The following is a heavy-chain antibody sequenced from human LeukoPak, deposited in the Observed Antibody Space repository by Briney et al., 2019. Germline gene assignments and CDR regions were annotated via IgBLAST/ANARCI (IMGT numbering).Heavy chain of an antibody. Sequence: ASVTVSCKASGGTFSSYAISWVGQAPGQGLEWMGGIIPIFGTANYAQKFQGRVTITADESTSTAYMELSSLRSEDTAVYYCARGRWQHLANWFDPWGQGTLVTVSS. J-gene: IGHJ5*02. CDR1: GGTFSSYA. V-gene: IGHV1-69*13. D-gene: IGHD6-13*01. CDR3: ARGRWQHLANWFDP. CDR2: IIPIFGTA.